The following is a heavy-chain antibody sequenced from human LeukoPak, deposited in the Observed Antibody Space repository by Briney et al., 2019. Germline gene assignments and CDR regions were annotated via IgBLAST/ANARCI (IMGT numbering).Heavy chain of an antibody. V-gene: IGHV3-73*01. Sequence: GGSLRLSCAASGFTFSGSAMHWVRQASGKGLEWVGRIRSKANSYATAYAASVKGRFTISRDDSKNTADLQMNSLKTEDTAVYSCTRHRLNWGSPYNWFDPWGQGTLVTVSS. CDR1: GFTFSGSA. CDR2: IRSKANSYAT. CDR3: TRHRLNWGSPYNWFDP. D-gene: IGHD7-27*01. J-gene: IGHJ5*02.